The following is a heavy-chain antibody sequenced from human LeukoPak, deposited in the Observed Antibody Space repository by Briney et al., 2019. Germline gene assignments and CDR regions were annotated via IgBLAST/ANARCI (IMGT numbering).Heavy chain of an antibody. D-gene: IGHD6-13*01. V-gene: IGHV3-7*01. CDR1: GFTFSTYW. CDR3: ARDQGYSNR. Sequence: PGGSLRLSCVDSGFTFSTYWMSWVRQAPGKGLEWVANIKQDGSEKNYADSVKGRFTISRDNAKNSLYLQMNSLRAEDTAIYYCARDQGYSNRWGQGTLVTVSS. J-gene: IGHJ4*02. CDR2: IKQDGSEK.